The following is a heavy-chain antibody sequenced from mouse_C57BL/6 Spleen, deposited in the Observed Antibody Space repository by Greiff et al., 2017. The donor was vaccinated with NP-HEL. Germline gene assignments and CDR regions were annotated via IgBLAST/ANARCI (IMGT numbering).Heavy chain of an antibody. CDR1: GYAFSSSW. V-gene: IGHV1-82*01. CDR2: IYPGDGDT. CDR3: ARGGTAFDY. D-gene: IGHD3-3*01. J-gene: IGHJ2*01. Sequence: QVQLKESGPELVKPGASVKISCKASGYAFSSSWMNWVKQRPGKGLEWIGRIYPGDGDTNYNGKFKGKATLTADKSSSTAYMQLSSLTSEDSAVYFCARGGTAFDYWGQGTTLTVSS.